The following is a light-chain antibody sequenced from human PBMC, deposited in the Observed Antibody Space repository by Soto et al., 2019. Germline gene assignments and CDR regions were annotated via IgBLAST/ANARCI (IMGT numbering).Light chain of an antibody. CDR2: QVT. CDR1: SSDVGNYNY. CDR3: TSFSTGSSYVI. J-gene: IGLJ2*01. V-gene: IGLV2-14*01. Sequence: QSALTQPASVSGSPGQSMTISCTGTSSDVGNYNYVSWYQETPGKAPRLIIYQVTNRPSGVSNRFSGSKSGNTASLTISGLQADDEADYYCTSFSTGSSYVIFGGGTKVTVL.